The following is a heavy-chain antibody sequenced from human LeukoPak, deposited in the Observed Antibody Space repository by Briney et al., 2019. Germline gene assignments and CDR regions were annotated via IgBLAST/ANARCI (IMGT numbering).Heavy chain of an antibody. CDR2: ISSSSSTI. CDR3: ARDQIYDSSGYDY. CDR1: GFTFSSYS. Sequence: GGSLRLSCAASGFTFSSYSMNWVRQAPGKGLEWVSYISSSSSTIYYADSVKGRFTISRDNAKNSLSRQMNSLRAEDTAVYYCARDQIYDSSGYDYWGQGTLVTVSS. V-gene: IGHV3-48*04. D-gene: IGHD3-22*01. J-gene: IGHJ4*02.